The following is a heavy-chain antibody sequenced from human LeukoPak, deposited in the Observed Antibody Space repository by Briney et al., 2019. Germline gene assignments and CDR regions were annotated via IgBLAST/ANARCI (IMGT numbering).Heavy chain of an antibody. CDR1: GGSISHYY. CDR2: IYYSGST. V-gene: IGHV4-59*01. J-gene: IGHJ4*02. CDR3: ATLRYSYGYYGPFHF. D-gene: IGHD5-18*01. Sequence: SPSETLSLTCTVSGGSISHYYWSWIRQPPGKGLEWIGCIYYSGSTNYNPSLKSRVTISVDTSRTQFSLRLSSVTAADTAVYYCATLRYSYGYYGPFHFWGQGTLVTVSS.